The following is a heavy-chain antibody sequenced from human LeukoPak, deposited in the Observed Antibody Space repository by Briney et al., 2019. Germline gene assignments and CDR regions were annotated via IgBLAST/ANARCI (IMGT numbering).Heavy chain of an antibody. V-gene: IGHV1-18*01. CDR1: GYTFTSYG. J-gene: IGHJ5*02. CDR2: ISAYNGNT. CDR3: ARHAADYYDSRGDYEGDWFDP. D-gene: IGHD3-22*01. Sequence: ASVKVSCKASGYTFTSYGISWLRQAPGRGLEWMGWISAYNGNTNYAQKLQGRVTMTTDTSTSTAYMELRSLRSDDTAVYYCARHAADYYDSRGDYEGDWFDPWGQGTLVTVSS.